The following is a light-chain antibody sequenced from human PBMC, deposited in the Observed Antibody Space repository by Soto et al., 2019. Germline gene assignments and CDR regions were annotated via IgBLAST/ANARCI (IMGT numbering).Light chain of an antibody. CDR2: GNT. J-gene: IGLJ2*01. CDR3: LSFDSSLSVV. CDR1: SSNIGAGYD. Sequence: QSALTQPPSVSGAPGQMVTISCTGSSSNIGAGYDVHWYQQLPGRAPKLLIYGNTNRPSGVPDRFSGSKSGTSASLAITGLQAEDEADYYCLSFDSSLSVVFGGGTKLTVL. V-gene: IGLV1-40*01.